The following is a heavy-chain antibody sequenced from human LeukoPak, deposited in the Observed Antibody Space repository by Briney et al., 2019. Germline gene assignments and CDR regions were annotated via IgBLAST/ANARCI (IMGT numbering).Heavy chain of an antibody. J-gene: IGHJ6*03. Sequence: ASVKVSCKASGYTLSNYGMNWVRQAPGQGLEWMGWISADNDNTKYAQKVQGRVTMTIDTSTNTAYMGLRSLRSEDTAVYYCARGRISRTRYYYYYYMDVWGKGATVTVSS. CDR3: ARGRISRTRYYYYYYMDV. V-gene: IGHV1-18*01. D-gene: IGHD2-21*01. CDR1: GYTLSNYG. CDR2: ISADNDNT.